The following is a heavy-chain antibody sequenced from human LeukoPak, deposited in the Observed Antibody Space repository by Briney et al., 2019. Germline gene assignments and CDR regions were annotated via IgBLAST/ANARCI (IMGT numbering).Heavy chain of an antibody. Sequence: GGSLRLSCAASGFTFSSYSMNWVRQAPGKGLEWVSSISSSSSYIYYADSVKGRFTISRDNAKNSLYLQMNSLRAEDTAVYYCARGRYCGGDCYPNSPFDCWGQGTLVTVSS. CDR3: ARGRYCGGDCYPNSPFDC. CDR2: ISSSSSYI. J-gene: IGHJ4*02. V-gene: IGHV3-21*01. D-gene: IGHD2-21*02. CDR1: GFTFSSYS.